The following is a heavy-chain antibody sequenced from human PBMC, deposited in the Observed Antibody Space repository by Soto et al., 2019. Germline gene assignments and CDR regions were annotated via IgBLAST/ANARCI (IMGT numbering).Heavy chain of an antibody. V-gene: IGHV1-46*01. CDR1: GHTFTNYY. D-gene: IGHD1-1*01. CDR3: ARELTATGWFDP. Sequence: QVQVVQSGAEVREPGASAKLSCEASGHTFTNYYLHWVRQAPGQGLEWMGTINPTTDATTYAQAFQSRVKTTKDMSTNMVYMELRSLTSDDTAIYYCARELTATGWFDPWGKGTLVTVAS. J-gene: IGHJ5*02. CDR2: INPTTDAT.